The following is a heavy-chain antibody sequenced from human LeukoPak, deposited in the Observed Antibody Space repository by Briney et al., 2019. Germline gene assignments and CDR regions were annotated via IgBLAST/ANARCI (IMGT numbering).Heavy chain of an antibody. D-gene: IGHD3-10*01. CDR3: ARDRRYYGSRPSIYYYYMEV. CDR1: GGTFDSFG. V-gene: IGHV1-69*06. CDR2: IIPIFGPT. J-gene: IGHJ6*03. Sequence: SVKVSCKASGGTFDSFGVTWVRQVPGQGLEWMGGIIPIFGPTIYAQKFQGRVTITADKSTGTAYMELSSLRSDDTAVYYCARDRRYYGSRPSIYYYYMEVWGKGTTVTVSS.